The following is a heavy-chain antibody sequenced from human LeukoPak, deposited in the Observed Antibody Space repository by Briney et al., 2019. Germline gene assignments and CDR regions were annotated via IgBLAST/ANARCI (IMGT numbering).Heavy chain of an antibody. D-gene: IGHD3-16*02. CDR2: IYYSGTT. CDR1: GVSISSSSYS. CDR3: ARHYDYVWGSYRYNREFGFDY. Sequence: SQTLSLTCTVSGVSISSSSYSWGWISQPPGKGLEWIGSIYYSGTTYYNPSLKSQVTISVDTYKNQFSLKLSSVTAADTAVYYCARHYDYVWGSYRYNREFGFDYWRRGTLATVSS. J-gene: IGHJ4*02. V-gene: IGHV4-39*01.